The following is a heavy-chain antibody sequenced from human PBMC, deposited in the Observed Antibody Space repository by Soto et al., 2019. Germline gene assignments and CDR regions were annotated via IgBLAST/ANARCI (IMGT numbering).Heavy chain of an antibody. Sequence: SEPLSLTCTVSGGSITSSRYYWAWIRQPPGKGLEWIGTIYYGGSTYYNASLKSRVTISVDTSKNQFSLKLSSVTAADTAVYFCASKEPHNDFWSANYYFAYWGQGTLVTVS. V-gene: IGHV4-39*01. J-gene: IGHJ4*01. CDR1: GGSITSSRYY. CDR2: IYYGGST. CDR3: ASKEPHNDFWSANYYFAY. D-gene: IGHD3-3*01.